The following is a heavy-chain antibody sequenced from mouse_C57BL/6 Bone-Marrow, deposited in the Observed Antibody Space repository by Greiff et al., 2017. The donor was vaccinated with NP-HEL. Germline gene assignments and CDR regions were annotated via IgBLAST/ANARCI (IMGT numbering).Heavy chain of an antibody. V-gene: IGHV3-6*01. CDR2: ISYDGSN. Sequence: EVKLMESGPGLVKPSQSLSLTCSVTGYSITSGYYWNWIRQFPGNKLEWMGYISYDGSNNYNPSLKNRISITRDTSKNQFFLKLNSVTTEDTATYYCARDSYYYGSSYDAMDYWGQGTSVTVSS. J-gene: IGHJ4*01. D-gene: IGHD1-1*01. CDR3: ARDSYYYGSSYDAMDY. CDR1: GYSITSGYY.